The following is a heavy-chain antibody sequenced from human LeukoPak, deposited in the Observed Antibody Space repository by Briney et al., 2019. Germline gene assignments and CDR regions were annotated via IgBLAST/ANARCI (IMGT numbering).Heavy chain of an antibody. V-gene: IGHV4-61*01. D-gene: IGHD3-10*01. CDR3: ARALMVRGVITYYYFDY. J-gene: IGHJ4*02. CDR1: GRSVSSGSYY. CDR2: IYYSGST. Sequence: SEPLSLTCTVSGRSVSSGSYYWSWIRQPPGKGLEWIGYIYYSGSTNYNPSLKSRVTISVDTSKNQFSLKLSSVTAADTAVYYCARALMVRGVITYYYFDYWGQGTLVTVSS.